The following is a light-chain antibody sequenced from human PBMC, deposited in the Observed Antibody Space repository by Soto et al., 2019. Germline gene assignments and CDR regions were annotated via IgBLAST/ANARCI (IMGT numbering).Light chain of an antibody. CDR3: SSYTSSSTLEGYV. Sequence: QSALTQPASGSGSPGQSITISCTGTSSDVGGYNYVSWYQQHPGKAPKLMIYDVSNRPSGVSNRFSGSKSGNTASLTISGLQAEDEADYYCSSYTSSSTLEGYVFGTGTKVTVL. J-gene: IGLJ1*01. V-gene: IGLV2-14*01. CDR1: SSDVGGYNY. CDR2: DVS.